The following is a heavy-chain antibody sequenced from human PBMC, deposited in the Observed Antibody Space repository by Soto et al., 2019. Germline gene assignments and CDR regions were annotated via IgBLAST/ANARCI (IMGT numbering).Heavy chain of an antibody. V-gene: IGHV4-59*12. D-gene: IGHD2-2*01. Sequence: SETLSLTCTVSGGSISSYYWSWIRQPPGKGLEWFGYIYYSGSTNYNPSLKSRVTISVDTSKNQFSLKLSSVTAADTAVYYCARASRHIVVVPAAMINNWFDPWGQGTLVTVSS. CDR1: GGSISSYY. CDR3: ARASRHIVVVPAAMINNWFDP. CDR2: IYYSGST. J-gene: IGHJ5*02.